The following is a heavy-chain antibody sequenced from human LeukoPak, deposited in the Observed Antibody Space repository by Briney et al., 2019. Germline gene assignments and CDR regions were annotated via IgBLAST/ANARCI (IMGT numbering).Heavy chain of an antibody. J-gene: IGHJ4*02. Sequence: GGSLRLSCAASGFTFSSYWMSWVRQAPGKGLEWVANIKQDGSEKYYVDSVKGRFTISRDNSKNTLYLQMNSLRAEDTALYYCAKIISTGWYHLDYWGQGTLVTVSS. D-gene: IGHD6-19*01. CDR3: AKIISTGWYHLDY. CDR1: GFTFSSYW. V-gene: IGHV3-7*03. CDR2: IKQDGSEK.